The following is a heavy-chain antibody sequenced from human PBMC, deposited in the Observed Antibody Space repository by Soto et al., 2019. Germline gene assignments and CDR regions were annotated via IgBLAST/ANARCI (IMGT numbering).Heavy chain of an antibody. J-gene: IGHJ6*03. D-gene: IGHD3-10*01. V-gene: IGHV3-33*06. CDR2: LSYDGTNE. CDR3: AKWFGEPYYYYFYMDV. Sequence: QVQLVESGGGVVQPGRSLRLSCAASGFTFSDYGMHWVRQAPGKGLEWVAVLSYDGTNEFYGDSVKGRFTISRDNSKNTLYLQMNSLRVEDTAVYYCAKWFGEPYYYYFYMDVWGKGTKVTVSS. CDR1: GFTFSDYG.